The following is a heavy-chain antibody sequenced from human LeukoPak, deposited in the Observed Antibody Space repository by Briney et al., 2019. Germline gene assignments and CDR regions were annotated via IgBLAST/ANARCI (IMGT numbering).Heavy chain of an antibody. CDR2: NSTDGSSG. D-gene: IGHD2/OR15-2a*01. J-gene: IGHJ4*02. V-gene: IGHV3-74*03. Sequence: GGPLRPSYASSGIHFSCYLLQWVRQAPGKGLVGVARNSTDGSSGVSAASVRGRFTISRDNADNTLYLQLSRRSAEGTAVYYCARGSFCPRCHVDYWGQGTLVTVSS. CDR3: ARGSFCPRCHVDY. CDR1: GIHFSCYL.